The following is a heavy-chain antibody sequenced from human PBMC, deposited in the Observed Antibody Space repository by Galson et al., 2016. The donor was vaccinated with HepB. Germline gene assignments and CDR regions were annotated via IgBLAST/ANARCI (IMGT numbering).Heavy chain of an antibody. J-gene: IGHJ6*02. CDR2: TSYDGSNK. CDR1: GFTPRSYA. V-gene: IGHV3-30-3*01. CDR3: ARGGKGGLFGMDV. D-gene: IGHD3-10*01. Sequence: SLRLSCAASGFTPRSYAMHWVRQAPGKGLEWVAVTSYDGSNKYYGDSVKGRFTISRDNSNNTLYLQLISLRAEDTAVYYCARGGKGGLFGMDVWGQGTTVTVSS.